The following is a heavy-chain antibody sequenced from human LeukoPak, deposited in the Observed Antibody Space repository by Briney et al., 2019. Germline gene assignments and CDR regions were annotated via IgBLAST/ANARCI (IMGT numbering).Heavy chain of an antibody. J-gene: IGHJ5*02. D-gene: IGHD1-1*01. CDR3: ARISHWNVLA. CDR2: ISSSSSYI. V-gene: IGHV3-21*01. Sequence: GGSLRLSCAASGFTVSSNYMSWVRQAPGKGLEWVSSISSSSSYIYYADSVKGRFTISRDNAKNSLYLQMNSLRAEDTAVYYCARISHWNVLAWGQGTLVTVSS. CDR1: GFTVSSNY.